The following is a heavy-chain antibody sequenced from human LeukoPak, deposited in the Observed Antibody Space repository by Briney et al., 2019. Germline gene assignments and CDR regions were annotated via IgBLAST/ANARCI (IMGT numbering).Heavy chain of an antibody. V-gene: IGHV1-18*04. CDR3: ARGEFYYDL. D-gene: IGHD3-16*01. CDR2: ISTFNGYT. CDR1: GYIFNSNS. J-gene: IGHJ4*02. Sequence: VASVRVSCKPSGYIFNSNSISWVRQAPGQQLEWMGWISTFNGYTKYAQNLQGRVTMTRDTSTRTVYLEMRNLRSDDTAVYFCARGEFYYDLWGQGTLVTVSS.